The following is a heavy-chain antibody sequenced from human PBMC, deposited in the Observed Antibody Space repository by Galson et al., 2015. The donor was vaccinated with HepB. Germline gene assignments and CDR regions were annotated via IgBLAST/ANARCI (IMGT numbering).Heavy chain of an antibody. CDR1: GFTFNNAW. D-gene: IGHD6-6*01. CDR3: ARHLTSSQRQFDY. Sequence: SLRLSCAASGFTFNNAWMSWVRQAPGKGLEWVSSISHNGDYTFYADSVKGRFTISRDNSKNTLYLQMNSLRAEDTAVYYCARHLTSSQRQFDYWGQGALVTVSS. J-gene: IGHJ4*02. V-gene: IGHV3-23*01. CDR2: ISHNGDYT.